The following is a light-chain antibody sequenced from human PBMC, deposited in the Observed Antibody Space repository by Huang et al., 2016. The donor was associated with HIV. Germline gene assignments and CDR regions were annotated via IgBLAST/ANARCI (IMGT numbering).Light chain of an antibody. V-gene: IGKV1D-13*01. Sequence: AIQLTQSPSSLSASVGDRVTIPCRASQGISSALAWYQQKPGKAPKLLIYDASSLEGGDQSRYSGRGSGTDITLTISSLQPEDFATYYCQQFNNYLTFGQGTRLEIK. CDR3: QQFNNYLT. J-gene: IGKJ5*01. CDR1: QGISSA. CDR2: DAS.